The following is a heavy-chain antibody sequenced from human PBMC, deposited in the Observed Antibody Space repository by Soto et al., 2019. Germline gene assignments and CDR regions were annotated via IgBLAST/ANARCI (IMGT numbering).Heavy chain of an antibody. CDR2: IYYSGST. V-gene: IGHV4-59*01. CDR1: GGSISSYY. D-gene: IGHD4-17*01. Sequence: QVQLQESGPGLVKPSETLSLTCTVSGGSISSYYWSWIRQPPGKGVEWIGYIYYSGSTNYNPSLKSRVTISVDTSKNQFSLKLSSVTAADTAVYYCARYYGDYRRPAFDIWGQGTMVTVSS. CDR3: ARYYGDYRRPAFDI. J-gene: IGHJ3*02.